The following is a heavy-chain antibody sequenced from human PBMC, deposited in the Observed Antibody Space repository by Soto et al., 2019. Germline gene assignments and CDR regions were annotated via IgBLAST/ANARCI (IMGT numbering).Heavy chain of an antibody. Sequence: GASVKVSCKASGYTFTSYGISWVRQAPGQGLEWMGWISAYNGNTNYAQKLQGRVTMTTDTSTSTAYMELRSLRSDDTAVYYCARNLGYYDSSGYFFDWFDPWGQGTLVTVSS. CDR3: ARNLGYYDSSGYFFDWFDP. V-gene: IGHV1-18*01. J-gene: IGHJ5*02. D-gene: IGHD3-22*01. CDR1: GYTFTSYG. CDR2: ISAYNGNT.